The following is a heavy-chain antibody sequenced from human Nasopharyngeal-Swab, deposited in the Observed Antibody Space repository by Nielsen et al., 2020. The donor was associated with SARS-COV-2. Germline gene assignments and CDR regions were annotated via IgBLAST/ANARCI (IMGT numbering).Heavy chain of an antibody. D-gene: IGHD2-21*01. Sequence: VRQAPGKGLEWVAVISYDGSNKYYADSVKGRFTISRDNFKNTLYLQMNSLRAEDTAVCYCAKDQSINWFDPWGQGTLVTVSS. V-gene: IGHV3-30*18. J-gene: IGHJ5*02. CDR3: AKDQSINWFDP. CDR2: ISYDGSNK.